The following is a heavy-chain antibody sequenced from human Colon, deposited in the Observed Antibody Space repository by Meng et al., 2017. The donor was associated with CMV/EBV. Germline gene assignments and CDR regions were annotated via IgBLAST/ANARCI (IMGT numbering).Heavy chain of an antibody. D-gene: IGHD2-15*01. Sequence: LSCAACGFAFSDYAMTWVRQAPGKGLEWVSSISSSSSYIYYADSVKGRFTISRDNAKNSLYLQMNSLRAEDTAVYYCARVSPVVAAGWGQGTLVTVSS. CDR3: ARVSPVVAAG. J-gene: IGHJ4*02. V-gene: IGHV3-21*01. CDR2: ISSSSSYI. CDR1: GFAFSDYA.